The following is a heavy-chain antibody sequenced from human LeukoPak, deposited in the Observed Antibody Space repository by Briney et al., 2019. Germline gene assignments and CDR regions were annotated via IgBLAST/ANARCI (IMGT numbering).Heavy chain of an antibody. CDR2: ISGSGGST. D-gene: IGHD2-8*01. CDR1: GFTFSSYA. Sequence: PGGSLRLSCAASGFTFSSYAMSWVRQAPGKELEWVSAISGSGGSTYYADSVKGRFTISRDNSKNTLYLQMNSLKTEDTAVYYCTTAGYLMGGNDYWGQGTLVTVSS. J-gene: IGHJ4*02. V-gene: IGHV3-23*01. CDR3: TTAGYLMGGNDY.